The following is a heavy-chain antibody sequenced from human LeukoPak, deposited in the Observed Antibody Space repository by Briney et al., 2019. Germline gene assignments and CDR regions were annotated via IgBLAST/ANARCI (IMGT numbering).Heavy chain of an antibody. CDR3: ARGIYSSGWPWGY. CDR1: GYSISSGYY. Sequence: SETLSLTCTVSGYSISSGYYWGWIRQPPGKGLEWIGSIYHSGSTYYNPSLKCRVTISVDTSKNQFSLKLSSVTAADTAVYYCARGIYSSGWPWGYWGQGTLVTVSS. D-gene: IGHD6-19*01. V-gene: IGHV4-38-2*02. J-gene: IGHJ4*02. CDR2: IYHSGST.